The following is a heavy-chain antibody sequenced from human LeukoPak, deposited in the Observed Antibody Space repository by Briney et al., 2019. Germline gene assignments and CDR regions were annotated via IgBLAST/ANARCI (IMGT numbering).Heavy chain of an antibody. V-gene: IGHV1-2*02. CDR2: INPNNGGT. CDR3: ARDPRGYSGYENWFDP. J-gene: IGHJ5*02. CDR1: GYTFTGYC. D-gene: IGHD5-12*01. Sequence: ASVKVSCKASGYTFTGYCIHWVRQAPGQGLEWMGWINPNNGGTKYAQRYQDRVTMTRDTSIGTAYMELSSLRSDDTAVYYCARDPRGYSGYENWFDPWGQGTLVTVSS.